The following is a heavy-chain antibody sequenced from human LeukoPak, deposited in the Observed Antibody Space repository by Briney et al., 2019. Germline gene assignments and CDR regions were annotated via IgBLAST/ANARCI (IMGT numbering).Heavy chain of an antibody. V-gene: IGHV3-15*01. CDR2: IKSKTDGGTT. J-gene: IGHJ3*02. CDR3: TTDSWALYTVKDAFDI. CDR1: GFTFSNAW. Sequence: GGSLRLSCAASGFTFSNAWMSWVRQAPGKRLEWVGRIKSKTDGGTTDYAAPVKGRFTISRDDSKNTLYLQMNSLKTEDTAVYYCTTDSWALYTVKDAFDIWGQGTMVTVSS. D-gene: IGHD4-17*01.